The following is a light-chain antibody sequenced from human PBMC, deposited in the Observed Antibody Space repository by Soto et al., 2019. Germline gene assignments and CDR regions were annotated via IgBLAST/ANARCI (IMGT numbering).Light chain of an antibody. J-gene: IGKJ5*01. CDR2: AAS. Sequence: DTQMTQSPSSVSASVGDTVTITCRASQSISSWLAWYQQKPGTVPKLLIYAASSLQSGVPSRFSGTGAGTEFTLTITSLQPEDFGTYYCQQGDSFPITFGQGTRLEIK. V-gene: IGKV1-12*01. CDR1: QSISSW. CDR3: QQGDSFPIT.